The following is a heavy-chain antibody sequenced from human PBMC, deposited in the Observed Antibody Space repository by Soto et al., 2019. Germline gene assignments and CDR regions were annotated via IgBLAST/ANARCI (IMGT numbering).Heavy chain of an antibody. J-gene: IGHJ5*02. CDR3: ARIIVVVVAASP. V-gene: IGHV4-30-4*01. CDR2: IYYSGST. D-gene: IGHD2-15*01. CDR1: GGSISSGDYY. Sequence: PSETLSLTCTVSGGSISSGDYYWSGIRQPPGKGLEWIGYIYYSGSTYYNPSLKSRVTISVDTSKNQFSLKLSSVTAADTAVYYCARIIVVVVAASPWGQGTLVTVSS.